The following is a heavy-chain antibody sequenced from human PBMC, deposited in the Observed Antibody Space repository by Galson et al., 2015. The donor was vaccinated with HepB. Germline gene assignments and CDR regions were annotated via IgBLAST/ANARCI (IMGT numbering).Heavy chain of an antibody. CDR2: IHPGSNTI. Sequence: SLRLSCAASGFPISSYSMNWVRQAPGEGLEWVSYIHPGSNTIYYADSVKGRFTISRDNAKNSLYLQMNSLRAEDTAVYYCVRGRSDYYFDYWGQGTLVTVSS. J-gene: IGHJ4*02. V-gene: IGHV3-48*04. CDR3: VRGRSDYYFDY. D-gene: IGHD3-22*01. CDR1: GFPISSYS.